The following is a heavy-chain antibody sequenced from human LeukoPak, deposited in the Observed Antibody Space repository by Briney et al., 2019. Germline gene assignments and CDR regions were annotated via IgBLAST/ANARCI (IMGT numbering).Heavy chain of an antibody. CDR3: ARGPYDILTGYLRIYGMDV. CDR2: INPNSGGT. CDR1: GYTFTGYY. V-gene: IGHV1-2*06. J-gene: IGHJ6*02. D-gene: IGHD3-9*01. Sequence: ASVKASCKASGYTFTGYYMHWVRQAPGQGLEWMGRINPNSGGTNYAQKLQGRVTMTTDTSTSTAYMELRSLRSDDTAVYYCARGPYDILTGYLRIYGMDVWGQGTTVTVSS.